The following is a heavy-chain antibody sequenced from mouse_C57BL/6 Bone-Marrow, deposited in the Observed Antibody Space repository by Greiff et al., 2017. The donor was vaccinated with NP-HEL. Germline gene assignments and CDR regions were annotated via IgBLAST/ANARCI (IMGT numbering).Heavy chain of an antibody. CDR3: ASPRGDAY. CDR1: GYTFTSYT. Sequence: QVQLQQSGAELARPGASVKMSCKASGYTFTSYTMHWVKQRPGQGLEWIGYINPSSGYTKYNQKFKDKATLTADKPSSTAYMQLSSLTSEDTAVYYCASPRGDAYWGQGTLVTVSA. CDR2: INPSSGYT. J-gene: IGHJ3*01. V-gene: IGHV1-4*01.